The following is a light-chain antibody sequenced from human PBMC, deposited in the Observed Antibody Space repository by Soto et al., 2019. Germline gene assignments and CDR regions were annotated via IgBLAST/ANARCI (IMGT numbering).Light chain of an antibody. V-gene: IGLV2-23*01. CDR2: EGS. CDR1: SSDVGSYNL. J-gene: IGLJ2*01. CDR3: CAYAGSSTPAVV. Sequence: QSVLTQPASVSGSPGQSITISCTGTSSDVGSYNLVSWYQQQPGTAPKLMIYEGSKRPSGVSNRCSGSKSGNTASLTISGLQAEDEADYYCCAYAGSSTPAVVFGGGTKLTVL.